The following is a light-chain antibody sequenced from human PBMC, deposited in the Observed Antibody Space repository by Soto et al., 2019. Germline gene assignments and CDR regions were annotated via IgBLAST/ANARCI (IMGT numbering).Light chain of an antibody. CDR2: KTS. Sequence: DIPMTQSPSTLSASVGDRVSITCRAIQSLNSWLAWYQQKPGKAPKLLIYKTSTLESGVPSRFSGSGSGTEFTLTISNLQPDDFATYYCQQYNTYSFGQGTKLEIK. V-gene: IGKV1-5*03. J-gene: IGKJ2*01. CDR1: QSLNSW. CDR3: QQYNTYS.